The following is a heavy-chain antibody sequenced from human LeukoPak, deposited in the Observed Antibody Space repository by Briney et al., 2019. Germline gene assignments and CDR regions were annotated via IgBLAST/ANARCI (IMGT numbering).Heavy chain of an antibody. CDR2: IYYSGST. J-gene: IGHJ2*01. D-gene: IGHD5-18*01. CDR3: ARGEYSYANYWYFDL. V-gene: IGHV4-59*01. CDR1: GGSLSSYY. Sequence: SETLSLTCTVSGGSLSSYYWSWIRQPPGRGLEWIGYIYYSGSTNYNPSPTSRVTISVDTSKTQFSLKLSSVTAADTAVYYCARGEYSYANYWYFDLWGRGTLVTASS.